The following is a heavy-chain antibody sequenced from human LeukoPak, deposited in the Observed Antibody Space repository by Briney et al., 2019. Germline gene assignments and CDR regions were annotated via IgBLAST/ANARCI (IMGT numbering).Heavy chain of an antibody. Sequence: GGSLRLSCAASGFTFSDYYMSWIRQAPGKGLEWVSYISSSGSTIYYADSVKGRFTISRDNAKNSLYLQVNSLRAEDTAVYYCARSGNNYYYYMDVWGKGTTVTVSS. CDR1: GFTFSDYY. V-gene: IGHV3-11*04. J-gene: IGHJ6*03. CDR2: ISSSGSTI. CDR3: ARSGNNYYYYMDV. D-gene: IGHD2/OR15-2a*01.